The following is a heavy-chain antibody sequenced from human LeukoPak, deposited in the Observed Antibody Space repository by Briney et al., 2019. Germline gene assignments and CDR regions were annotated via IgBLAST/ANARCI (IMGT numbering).Heavy chain of an antibody. V-gene: IGHV3-30*04. J-gene: IGHJ4*02. CDR3: ARDRDSSGYSDYFDY. CDR1: GFTFSSYA. CDR2: ISYDGSNK. Sequence: GGSLRLSCAASGFTFSSYAMHWVRQAPGKGLEWVAVISYDGSNKYYADSVKGRFTISRDNSKNTLYLQMNSLRAEDTAVYYCARDRDSSGYSDYFDYWGQGTLVTVSS. D-gene: IGHD3-22*01.